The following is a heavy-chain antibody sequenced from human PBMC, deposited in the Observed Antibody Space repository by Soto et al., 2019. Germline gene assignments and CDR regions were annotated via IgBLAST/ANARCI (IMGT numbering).Heavy chain of an antibody. CDR3: ARGITMVRGVIIDYFDY. J-gene: IGHJ4*02. CDR1: GFTFSSYD. D-gene: IGHD3-10*01. Sequence: QVQLVESGGGVVQPGRSLRLSCAASGFTFSSYDIHWVRQAPGKGLEWVAVISYDGSNKYYADSVKGRFTISRDNSKNTLYLQMNRLRAEDTAVYYCARGITMVRGVIIDYFDYWGQGTLVTVSS. CDR2: ISYDGSNK. V-gene: IGHV3-30-3*01.